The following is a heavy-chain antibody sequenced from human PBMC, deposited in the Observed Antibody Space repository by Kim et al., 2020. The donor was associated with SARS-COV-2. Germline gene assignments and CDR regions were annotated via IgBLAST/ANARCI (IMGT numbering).Heavy chain of an antibody. CDR1: GGSVSSGSYY. D-gene: IGHD2-8*01. Sequence: SETLSLTCTVSGGSVSSGSYYWSWIWQPPGKGLEWIGYIYYSGSTNYNPSLKSRVTISVDTSKNQFSLKLSSVTAADTAVYYCARVVGTKDYYYYGMDVWGQGTTVTVSS. CDR3: ARVVGTKDYYYYGMDV. J-gene: IGHJ6*02. V-gene: IGHV4-61*01. CDR2: IYYSGST.